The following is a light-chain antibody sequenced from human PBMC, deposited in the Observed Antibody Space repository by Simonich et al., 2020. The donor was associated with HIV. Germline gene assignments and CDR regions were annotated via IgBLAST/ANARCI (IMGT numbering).Light chain of an antibody. CDR1: SSDVGSYNL. V-gene: IGLV2-23*01. J-gene: IGLJ2*01. CDR3: CSYAGSGTLI. CDR2: EDM. Sequence: QSALTQPASVSGSPGQSITISCTGTSSDVGSYNLVSWYQQHPGKAPKFMIYEDMKRPSGFSNRFSGSKSGSTASLTISGLQAEDEADYYCCSYAGSGTLIFGGGTKLTVL.